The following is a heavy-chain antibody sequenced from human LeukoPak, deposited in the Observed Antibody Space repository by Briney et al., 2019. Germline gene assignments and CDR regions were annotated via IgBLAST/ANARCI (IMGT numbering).Heavy chain of an antibody. J-gene: IGHJ4*02. CDR3: ARQSRGFDY. CDR1: GFTFSSYS. CDR2: ISSSSNTI. V-gene: IGHV3-48*04. Sequence: GGSLRLSCAASGFTFSSYSMNWVRQAPGKGLEWVSYISSSSNTIYYADSVKGRFTISRDNAKNSLYLQMNSLRAEDTAVYYCARQSRGFDYWGQGTLVTVSS.